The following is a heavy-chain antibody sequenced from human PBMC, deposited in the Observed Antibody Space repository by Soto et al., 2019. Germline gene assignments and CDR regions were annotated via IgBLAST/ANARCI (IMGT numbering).Heavy chain of an antibody. CDR3: ARDGDYYESSGPHGFDI. D-gene: IGHD3-22*01. Sequence: QVQLVQSGAEVKKPGSSVKVSCKASGDTFSSYTISWVRQAPGQGPEWMGRIIPILGTANYAQKFQGRVTITADKSTSTTYMELSSLRSEDTAVYYCARDGDYYESSGPHGFDIWGQGTKVTVSS. J-gene: IGHJ3*02. CDR2: IIPILGTA. CDR1: GDTFSSYT. V-gene: IGHV1-69*08.